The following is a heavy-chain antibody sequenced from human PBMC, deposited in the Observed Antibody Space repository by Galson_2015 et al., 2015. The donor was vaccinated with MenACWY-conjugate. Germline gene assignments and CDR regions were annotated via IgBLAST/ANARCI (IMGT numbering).Heavy chain of an antibody. D-gene: IGHD1-26*01. CDR1: GYTFTTYY. Sequence: SVKVSCKTSGYTFTTYYMHWVRQAPGQGLEWMGIIRPSGDDGTTYAQKFQGRVAMTGDTSTSTVYMDLSSLRSEDTAVYYCVREYRGGSFDYWGQGTLVTVSS. J-gene: IGHJ4*02. CDR3: VREYRGGSFDY. CDR2: IRPSGDDGT. V-gene: IGHV1-46*01.